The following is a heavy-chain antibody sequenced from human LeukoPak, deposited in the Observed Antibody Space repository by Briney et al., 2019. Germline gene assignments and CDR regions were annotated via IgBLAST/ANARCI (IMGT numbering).Heavy chain of an antibody. V-gene: IGHV1-2*02. Sequence: ASVKVSCKASGYTFTGYYMHWVRQAPGQGLEWMGWIDPNSGGTNYAQKFQGRVTMTRDTSISTAYMELSRLRSDDTAVYYCARVVRGVIAMPGYWGQGTLVTVSS. D-gene: IGHD3-10*01. J-gene: IGHJ4*02. CDR2: IDPNSGGT. CDR1: GYTFTGYY. CDR3: ARVVRGVIAMPGY.